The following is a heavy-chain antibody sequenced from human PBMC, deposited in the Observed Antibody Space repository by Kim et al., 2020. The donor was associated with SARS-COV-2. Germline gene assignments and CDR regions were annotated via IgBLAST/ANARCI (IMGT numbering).Heavy chain of an antibody. D-gene: IGHD1-26*01. J-gene: IGHJ5*02. V-gene: IGHV1-2*01. CDR3: ARASDLGGGAWFDP. Sequence: PKFQGRLTSTRDTSTSTVYMELSSLRSDDTAVYFCARASDLGGGAWFDPWGQGTLVTVSS.